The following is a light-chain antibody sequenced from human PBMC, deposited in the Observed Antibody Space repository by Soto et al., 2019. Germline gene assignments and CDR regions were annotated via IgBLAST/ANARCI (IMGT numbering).Light chain of an antibody. J-gene: IGKJ1*01. CDR2: DAS. Sequence: DIRMTQPPSSLSASVGARATITCRPSQGSRTDLGWYQQKPGKAPSLLIYDASSVQSRVPSRFSGSGSGTEFTLTISSLQPDDFATYYCQQYNSHWTFGQGTKVDIK. CDR3: QQYNSHWT. V-gene: IGKV1-17*01. CDR1: QGSRTD.